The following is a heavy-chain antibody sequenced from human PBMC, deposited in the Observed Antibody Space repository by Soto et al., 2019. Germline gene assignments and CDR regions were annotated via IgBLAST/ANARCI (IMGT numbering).Heavy chain of an antibody. D-gene: IGHD3-10*01. Sequence: ASEKVSCKASGGTFSSYAITWVRQAPGQGLEWMGGIIPIFGTANYAQKFQGRVTITADESTSTAYMELSSLRSEDTAVYYCAISTQYYYRGWFDPWGQGTLVTVSS. CDR2: IIPIFGTA. J-gene: IGHJ5*02. CDR1: GGTFSSYA. V-gene: IGHV1-69*13. CDR3: AISTQYYYRGWFDP.